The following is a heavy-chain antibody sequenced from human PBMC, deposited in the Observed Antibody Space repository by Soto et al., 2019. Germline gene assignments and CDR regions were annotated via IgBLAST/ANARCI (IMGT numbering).Heavy chain of an antibody. D-gene: IGHD3-10*01. CDR3: ARDAGSGSYPFFDY. J-gene: IGHJ4*02. CDR2: IYYSGST. CDR1: GGSISSGGYY. V-gene: IGHV4-31*03. Sequence: SETLSLTCTVSGGSISSGGYYWSWIRQHPGKGLEWIGYIYYSGSTYYNPSLKSRVTISVDTSKNQFSLKLSSVTAAATAVYYCARDAGSGSYPFFDYWGQGTLVTVSS.